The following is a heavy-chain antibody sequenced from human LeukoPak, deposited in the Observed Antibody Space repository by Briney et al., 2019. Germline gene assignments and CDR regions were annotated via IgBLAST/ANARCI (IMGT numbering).Heavy chain of an antibody. Sequence: ASVKVSCKASGYTFTSYGISWVRQAPGQGLEWMGWISAYNGNTNYAQKLQGRVTMTTDTSTSTAYMELRSLRSDDTAVYYCARTSPSLWFGELLPNGGYFDYWGQGTLVTVSS. CDR3: ARTSPSLWFGELLPNGGYFDY. D-gene: IGHD3-10*01. CDR1: GYTFTSYG. V-gene: IGHV1-18*01. CDR2: ISAYNGNT. J-gene: IGHJ4*02.